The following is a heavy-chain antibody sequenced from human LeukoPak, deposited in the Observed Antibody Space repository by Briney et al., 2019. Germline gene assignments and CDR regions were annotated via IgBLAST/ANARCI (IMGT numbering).Heavy chain of an antibody. CDR2: INHSGST. J-gene: IGHJ4*02. V-gene: IGHV4-34*01. D-gene: IGHD6-19*01. Sequence: KPSETLSLTCAVYGGSFSGYYWSWLRQPPGKGLEWIGEINHSGSTNYNPSLKSRVTISVDTSKNQFSLKLSSVTAADTAVYYCASVSSGWYFDYWGQGTLVTVSS. CDR1: GGSFSGYY. CDR3: ASVSSGWYFDY.